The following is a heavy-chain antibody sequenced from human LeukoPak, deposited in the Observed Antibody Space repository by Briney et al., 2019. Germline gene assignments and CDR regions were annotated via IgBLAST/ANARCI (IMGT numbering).Heavy chain of an antibody. D-gene: IGHD3-16*01. CDR2: IWYDGSNK. CDR1: AFTFSSFG. V-gene: IGHV3-33*01. CDR3: ARQYDYVWGSYPYYFDY. Sequence: GGSLRPSCAASAFTFSSFGMHWVRQAEGKGLEWEAVIWYDGSNKFYADSVKGRFTISRDNAKNSLYLQMNSLRAEDTAVYYCARQYDYVWGSYPYYFDYWGQGTLVSVSS. J-gene: IGHJ4*02.